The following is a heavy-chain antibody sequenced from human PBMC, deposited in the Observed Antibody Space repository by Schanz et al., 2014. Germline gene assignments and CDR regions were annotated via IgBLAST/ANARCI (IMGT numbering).Heavy chain of an antibody. CDR1: GFTFSDYY. D-gene: IGHD6-13*01. CDR3: ARGRARQLVHWFDP. J-gene: IGHJ5*02. Sequence: QVQLVESGGGLVKPGGSLRLSCAASGFTFSDYYMTWMRQAPGKGLEWISYISNSGTTIYYADSVKGRFTISRDNAKNSLYLEMNSLRAEDTAVYYCARGRARQLVHWFDPWGHGTLVTVSS. CDR2: ISNSGTTI. V-gene: IGHV3-11*04.